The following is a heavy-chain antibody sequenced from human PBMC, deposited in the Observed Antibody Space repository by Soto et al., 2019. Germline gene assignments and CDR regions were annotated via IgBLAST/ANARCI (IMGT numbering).Heavy chain of an antibody. CDR1: GGTFSSYA. V-gene: IGHV1-69*01. CDR3: ARGRRSSSLFGYYYYGMDV. CDR2: IISIFGTA. D-gene: IGHD6-6*01. Sequence: QVQLVQSGAEVKKPGSSVKVSCKASGGTFSSYAISWVRQAPGQGLEWMGGIISIFGTANYAQKFQGRVTITADDYTSTAYMERSSLRSEDTAVYYCARGRRSSSLFGYYYYGMDVWGQGTTVTVSS. J-gene: IGHJ6*02.